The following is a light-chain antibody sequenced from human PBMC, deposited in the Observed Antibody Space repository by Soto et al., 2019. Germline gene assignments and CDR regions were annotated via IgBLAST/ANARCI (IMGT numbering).Light chain of an antibody. CDR1: QSVSSSY. V-gene: IGKV3-20*01. CDR3: QQYDNSPPRWT. Sequence: EIVLTQSPGTPSLSPGERATLSCRASQSVSSSYLAWYQQKPGQAPRLLIYGASSRATGIPDRFSGSGSGTDFTLTINRLEPEDFAVYYCQQYDNSPPRWTFGQGTKVDIK. CDR2: GAS. J-gene: IGKJ1*01.